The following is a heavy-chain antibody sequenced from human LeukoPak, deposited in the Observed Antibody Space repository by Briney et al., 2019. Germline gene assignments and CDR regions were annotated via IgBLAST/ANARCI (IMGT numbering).Heavy chain of an antibody. V-gene: IGHV3-33*01. CDR3: ARAPYGLPRYCMDV. J-gene: IGHJ6*01. D-gene: IGHD4-17*01. Sequence: GGPRRLSCAASGFTFSSYGMHWVRQAPGKRLGWVAVIWYDGSNKYYADSVEGRFTISRDNSKNTLYLQMNSLRAEDTAVYCCARAPYGLPRYCMDVWGQGTTVTVYS. CDR1: GFTFSSYG. CDR2: IWYDGSNK.